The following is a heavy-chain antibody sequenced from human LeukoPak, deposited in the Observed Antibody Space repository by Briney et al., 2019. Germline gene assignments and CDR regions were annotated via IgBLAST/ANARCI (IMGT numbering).Heavy chain of an antibody. D-gene: IGHD2-21*02. CDR1: GGSFSGYY. CDR3: ARDLGTAGRPNDN. J-gene: IGHJ4*02. CDR2: INHSGST. V-gene: IGHV4-34*01. Sequence: SETLSLTCAVYGGSFSGYYWSWIRQPPGKGLEWIGEINHSGSTNYNPSLKSRVIISVDKSKNQFSLKLTSVTAADTAVYFCARDLGTAGRPNDNWGQGILVTVSS.